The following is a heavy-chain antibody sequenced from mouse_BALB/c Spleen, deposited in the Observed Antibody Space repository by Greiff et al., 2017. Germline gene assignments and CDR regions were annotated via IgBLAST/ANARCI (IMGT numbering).Heavy chain of an antibody. Sequence: LVESGAELARPGASVKLSCKASGYTFTDYYINWVKQRTGQGLEWIGEIYPGSGNTYYNEKFKGKATLTADKSSSTAYMQLSSLTSEDSAVYFCARGYGILYYAMDYWGQGTSVTVSS. J-gene: IGHJ4*01. CDR2: IYPGSGNT. CDR3: ARGYGILYYAMDY. V-gene: IGHV1-77*01. D-gene: IGHD2-10*02. CDR1: GYTFTDYY.